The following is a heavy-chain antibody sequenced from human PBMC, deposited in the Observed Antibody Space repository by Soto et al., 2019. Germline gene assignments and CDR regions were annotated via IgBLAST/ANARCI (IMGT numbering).Heavy chain of an antibody. D-gene: IGHD6-19*01. CDR3: AGTTGSIGVAGPYFDY. CDR2: ISAYNGNT. Sequence: ASVKVSCKASGYTFTSYGISWIRQAPGQGLEWMGWISAYNGNTNYAQKLQGRVTMTTDTSTSTAYTQLRSLRSDDTAVYYSAGTTGSIGVAGPYFDYWGQGTLVTVSS. J-gene: IGHJ4*02. V-gene: IGHV1-18*01. CDR1: GYTFTSYG.